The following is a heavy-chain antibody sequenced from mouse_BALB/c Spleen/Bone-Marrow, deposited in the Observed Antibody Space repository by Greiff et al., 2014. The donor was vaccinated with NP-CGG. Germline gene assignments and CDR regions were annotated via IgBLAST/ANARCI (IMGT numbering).Heavy chain of an antibody. D-gene: IGHD1-1*01. CDR1: GFSLTDYG. Sequence: VKLEESGPGLVAPSQSLSITCTVSGFSLTDYGVSWIRQPPGKGLEWLGVIWGGGITYYNSTLKSRLSISKDNSKSQVFLKMNSLQTDDTAMYYCAKHDTTVVLYYWGQGTTLTVSS. CDR2: IWGGGIT. V-gene: IGHV2-6-5*01. J-gene: IGHJ2*01. CDR3: AKHDTTVVLYY.